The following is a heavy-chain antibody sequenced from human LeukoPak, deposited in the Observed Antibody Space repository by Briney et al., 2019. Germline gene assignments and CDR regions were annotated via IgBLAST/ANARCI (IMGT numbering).Heavy chain of an antibody. V-gene: IGHV3-33*01. D-gene: IGHD3-16*01. CDR3: ARDTQTYYDYVWGSPPLDY. J-gene: IGHJ4*02. CDR2: TWYDGSNK. Sequence: GGSLRLSCAASGFTFSSYGMHWVRQAPGKGLEWVAVTWYDGSNKYYADSVKGRFTISRDNSKNTLYLQMNSLRAEDTAVYYCARDTQTYYDYVWGSPPLDYWGQGTLVTVSS. CDR1: GFTFSSYG.